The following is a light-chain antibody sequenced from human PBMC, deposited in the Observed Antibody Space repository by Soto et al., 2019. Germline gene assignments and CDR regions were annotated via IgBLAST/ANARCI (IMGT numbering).Light chain of an antibody. CDR2: DAS. Sequence: DIQMTQSPSTLSASVGDRVTITCRASQSISDWLAWFQQKPGKAPKLMIYDASSLESGVPSRFSGSGSGTEFTLTINSLQPEDFATYYCQQHNSLPYTFGQGTKLEIK. J-gene: IGKJ2*01. CDR3: QQHNSLPYT. CDR1: QSISDW. V-gene: IGKV1-5*01.